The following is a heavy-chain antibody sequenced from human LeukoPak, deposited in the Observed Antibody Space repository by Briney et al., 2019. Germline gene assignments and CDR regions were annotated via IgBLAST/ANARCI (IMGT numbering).Heavy chain of an antibody. V-gene: IGHV4-59*01. CDR1: GGSISSYY. J-gene: IGHJ5*01. D-gene: IGHD3-9*01. Sequence: SETLSLTCTVSGGSISSYYWSWIRQPPGKGLEWIGDIYYSGSTNYNPSLKSRVTISVDTSKNQFSLKLSSVTAAYTAVYYCASHYMTGTDAWFAPGGQGTPLTVSS. CDR3: ASHYMTGTDAWFAP. CDR2: IYYSGST.